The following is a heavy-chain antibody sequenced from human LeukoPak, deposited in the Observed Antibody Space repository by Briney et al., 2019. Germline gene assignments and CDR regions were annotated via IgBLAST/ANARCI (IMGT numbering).Heavy chain of an antibody. J-gene: IGHJ6*02. CDR1: GFTFSSYE. CDR3: ARGGGYCSSTSCYYGMDV. V-gene: IGHV3-48*03. CDR2: ISSSGSTI. Sequence: GGSLRLSCAASGFTFSSYEMNWVRQAPGKGLEWVSYISSSGSTIYYADSVKGRFTISRDNAKNSLYLQMNSLRAEDTAVYYCARGGGYCSSTSCYYGMDVWGQGTTVTVSS. D-gene: IGHD2-2*01.